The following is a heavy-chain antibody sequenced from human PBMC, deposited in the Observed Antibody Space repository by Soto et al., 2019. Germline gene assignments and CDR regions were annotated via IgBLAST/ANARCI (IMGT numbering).Heavy chain of an antibody. CDR2: IKQDGSEK. CDR3: ARGWVVPAAMRGDADYYYGMDV. J-gene: IGHJ6*02. V-gene: IGHV3-7*03. D-gene: IGHD2-2*01. CDR1: GFTFSSYW. Sequence: GGSLRLSCAASGFTFSSYWMSWVRQAPGKGLEWVANIKQDGSEKYYVDSVKGRFTISRDNAKNLLYLQMNSLRAEDTAVYYCARGWVVPAAMRGDADYYYGMDVWGQGTTVTSP.